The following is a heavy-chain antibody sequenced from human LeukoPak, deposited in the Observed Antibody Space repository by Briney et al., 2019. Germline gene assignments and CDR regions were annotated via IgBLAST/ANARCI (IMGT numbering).Heavy chain of an antibody. Sequence: SVKVSCKASGGTLSSYAISWVRQAPGQGLEWMGGIIPIFGTANYAQKFQGRVTITADESTSTAYMELSSLRSEDTAVYYCARDFRSIVVVPAAHIFDYRGQGTLVTVSS. J-gene: IGHJ4*02. CDR1: GGTLSSYA. V-gene: IGHV1-69*13. CDR2: IIPIFGTA. CDR3: ARDFRSIVVVPAAHIFDY. D-gene: IGHD2-2*01.